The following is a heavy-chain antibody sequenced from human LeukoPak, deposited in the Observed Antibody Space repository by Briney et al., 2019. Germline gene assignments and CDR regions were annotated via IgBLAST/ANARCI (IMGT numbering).Heavy chain of an antibody. Sequence: ASVKVSCKASGYTFTSYDINWVRQATGQGLVWMGRMNPNSGNTGYAQKFQGRVTMTRNTSISTAYMELSSLRSEDTAVYYCARGSLPYHYGSGSYGDFDYWGQGTLVTVSS. CDR2: MNPNSGNT. D-gene: IGHD3-10*01. CDR1: GYTFTSYD. CDR3: ARGSLPYHYGSGSYGDFDY. J-gene: IGHJ4*02. V-gene: IGHV1-8*01.